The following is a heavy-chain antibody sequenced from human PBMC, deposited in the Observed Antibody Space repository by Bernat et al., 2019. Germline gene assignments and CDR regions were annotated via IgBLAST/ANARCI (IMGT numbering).Heavy chain of an antibody. CDR1: GYTFTGYY. CDR3: GRDFGVAANDF. D-gene: IGHD6-13*01. V-gene: IGHV1-2*06. Sequence: QVQLVQSGAEVQKPGASVKVSCKASGYTFTGYYMHWARQAPGQGLEWMGRIDPNNGGTNYAQKFQGRVTMTSDTSISTAYMELCSLGSDDTAMYYCGRDFGVAANDFWGQGTLVTVSS. CDR2: IDPNNGGT. J-gene: IGHJ4*02.